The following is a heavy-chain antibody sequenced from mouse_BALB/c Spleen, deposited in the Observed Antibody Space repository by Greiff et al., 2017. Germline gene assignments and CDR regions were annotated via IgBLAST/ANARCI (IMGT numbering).Heavy chain of an antibody. D-gene: IGHD1-1*01. Sequence: EVMLVESGGDLVKPGGSLKLSCAASGFTFSSYGMSWVRQTPDKRLEWVATISSGGSYTYYPDSVKGRFTISRDNAKNTLYLQMSSLKSGDTAMYYYARYCGSSYWRYFEVWGAGTTVTVSS. J-gene: IGHJ1*01. V-gene: IGHV5-6*01. CDR3: ARYCGSSYWRYFEV. CDR1: GFTFSSYG. CDR2: ISSGGSYT.